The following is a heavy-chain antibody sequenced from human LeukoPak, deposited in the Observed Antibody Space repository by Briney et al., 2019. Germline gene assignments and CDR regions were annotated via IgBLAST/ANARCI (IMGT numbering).Heavy chain of an antibody. Sequence: SETLSLTCAVYGGSFSGYYWSWIRQPPGKGLEWIGEINHSGSTNYNPSLKSRVTISVDTSKNQFSLKLSSVTAADTAVYYCASTCSGGSCKDYWGQGTLVTVSS. CDR3: ASTCSGGSCKDY. J-gene: IGHJ4*02. CDR2: INHSGST. D-gene: IGHD2-15*01. V-gene: IGHV4-34*01. CDR1: GGSFSGYY.